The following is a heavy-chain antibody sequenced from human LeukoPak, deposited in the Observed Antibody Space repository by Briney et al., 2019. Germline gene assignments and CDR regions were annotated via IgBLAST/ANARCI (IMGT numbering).Heavy chain of an antibody. J-gene: IGHJ4*01. V-gene: IGHV1-18*01. CDR1: GYTFTNYD. CDR3: ARGGSGWHLDW. CDR2: ISAHNGNT. Sequence: ASVKVSCKASGYTFTNYDISWVRQAPGQGLEWMGWISAHNGNTTTAQKLQNRVTMTTDTSTSTAYMEPRNLTSDDTAVYFCARGGSGWHLDWWGHGTLVTVSS. D-gene: IGHD6-19*01.